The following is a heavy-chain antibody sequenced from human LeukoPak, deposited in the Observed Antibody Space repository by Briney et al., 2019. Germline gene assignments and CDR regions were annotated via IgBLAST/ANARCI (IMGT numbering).Heavy chain of an antibody. CDR1: GGTFSSYA. D-gene: IGHD2-15*01. CDR3: ARTLGYCSGGSCYQRGTNWFDP. V-gene: IGHV1-69*13. Sequence: SVKVSCKASGGTFSSYAISWVRQAPGQGLEWMGGIIPIFGTANYAQKFQGRVTITADESTSTAYMELSSLRSEDTAVYYCARTLGYCSGGSCYQRGTNWFDPWGQGTLVTVSS. J-gene: IGHJ5*02. CDR2: IIPIFGTA.